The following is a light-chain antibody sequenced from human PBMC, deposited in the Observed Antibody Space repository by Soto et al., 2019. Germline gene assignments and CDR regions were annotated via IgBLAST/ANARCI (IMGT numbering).Light chain of an antibody. CDR3: HQRSSWPPIT. J-gene: IGKJ5*01. CDR1: QSVSSY. Sequence: DIVLTQSPATLSLSPGERATLSCRASQSVSSYLAWYQQKPGQAPRLLIYDASNRATGIPARFSGSGSGTGFTLTISSLEPEDFAVYYCHQRSSWPPITFGQGTRLEIK. V-gene: IGKV3-11*01. CDR2: DAS.